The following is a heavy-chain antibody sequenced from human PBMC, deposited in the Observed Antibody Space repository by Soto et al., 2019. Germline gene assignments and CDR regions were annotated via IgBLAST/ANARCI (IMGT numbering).Heavy chain of an antibody. D-gene: IGHD3-22*01. V-gene: IGHV5-10-1*01. J-gene: IGHJ4*02. Sequence: PGEALKISGKGSGYSFAGYWITWVRQKPGKGLEWMGRIDPSDSQTYYSPSFRGHVTISVTKSITTVFLQWSSLRASDTAMYYCARQIYDSDTGPNFQYYFDPWGQGTPVTVSS. CDR1: GYSFAGYW. CDR3: ARQIYDSDTGPNFQYYFDP. CDR2: IDPSDSQT.